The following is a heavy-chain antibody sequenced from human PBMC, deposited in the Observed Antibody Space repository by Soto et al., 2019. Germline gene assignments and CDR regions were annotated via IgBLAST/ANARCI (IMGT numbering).Heavy chain of an antibody. CDR2: ISSSSYI. J-gene: IGHJ3*02. D-gene: IGHD4-17*01. CDR3: ARPLDRDYGDYDAFDI. CDR1: GFTFSSYS. Sequence: GGSLRLSCAASGFTFSSYSMNWVRQAPGKGLEWVSSISSSSYIYYADSVKGRFTISRDNAKNSLYLQMNSLRAEDTAVYYCARPLDRDYGDYDAFDIWGQGTMVTVSS. V-gene: IGHV3-21*01.